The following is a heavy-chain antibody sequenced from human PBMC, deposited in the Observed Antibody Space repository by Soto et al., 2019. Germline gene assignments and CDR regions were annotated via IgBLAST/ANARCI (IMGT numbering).Heavy chain of an antibody. CDR3: ARERRDYGDYVGSYYYYGMDV. V-gene: IGHV4-30-4*01. J-gene: IGHJ6*02. Sequence: PSETLSLTCTVSGGSISSGDYYWSWIRQPPGKGLEWIGYIYYSGSTYYNPSLKSRVTISVDTSKNQFSLKLSSVTAADTAVYYCARERRDYGDYVGSYYYYGMDVWGQGTTVTVSS. D-gene: IGHD4-17*01. CDR1: GGSISSGDYY. CDR2: IYYSGST.